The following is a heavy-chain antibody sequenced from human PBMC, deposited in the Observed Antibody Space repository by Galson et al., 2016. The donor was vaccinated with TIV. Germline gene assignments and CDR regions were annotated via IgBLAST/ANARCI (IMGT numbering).Heavy chain of an antibody. Sequence: SLRLSCAASGFTFSSYGFHWARQAPGKGLEWIAFISYDGSDQNYADSVKGRFTISRDRSKSTLYLQMRSLRAEDTALYYCARVRDSYYFDSWGQGTLVTVSS. CDR1: GFTFSSYG. V-gene: IGHV3-30*04. CDR2: ISYDGSDQ. CDR3: ARVRDSYYFDS. D-gene: IGHD2-21*02. J-gene: IGHJ4*02.